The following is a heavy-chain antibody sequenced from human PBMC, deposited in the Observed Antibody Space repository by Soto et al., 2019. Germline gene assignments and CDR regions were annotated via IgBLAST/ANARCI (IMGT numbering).Heavy chain of an antibody. J-gene: IGHJ4*02. CDR1: GGSVSSGSYY. CDR3: AREARYSSSYIGY. Sequence: SETLSLTCTVSGGSVSSGSYYWSWIRQPPGKGLEWIGYIYYSGSTNYNPSLKSRVTMSVDTSKNQFSLKLSSVTAADTAVYYCAREARYSSSYIGYWGQGTLVTVSS. D-gene: IGHD6-13*01. V-gene: IGHV4-61*01. CDR2: IYYSGST.